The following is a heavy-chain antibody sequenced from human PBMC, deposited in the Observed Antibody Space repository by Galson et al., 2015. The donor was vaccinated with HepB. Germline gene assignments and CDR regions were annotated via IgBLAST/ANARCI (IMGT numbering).Heavy chain of an antibody. Sequence: PALVKPTQTLTLPCTFSGFSLSTSGMCVSWIRQPPGKALEWLARIDWDDDKYYSSSLKTRLTISKDTSKNQVVLTMTNMDPVDTATYYCARTTYYYDSSGYYSYYYYYGMDVWGQGTTVTVSS. J-gene: IGHJ6*02. CDR2: IDWDDDK. CDR1: GFSLSTSGMC. V-gene: IGHV2-70*11. CDR3: ARTTYYYDSSGYYSYYYYYGMDV. D-gene: IGHD3-22*01.